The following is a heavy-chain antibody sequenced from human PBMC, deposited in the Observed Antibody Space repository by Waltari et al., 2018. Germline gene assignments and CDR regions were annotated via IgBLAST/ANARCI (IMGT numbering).Heavy chain of an antibody. J-gene: IGHJ5*02. Sequence: QLQLQESGPGLVKPSETLSLTCTVSGGSISSSSYYWGWIRQPPGKGLEWIGSIYYSGITYYNPSLKSRVTISVDTSKNQFSLKLSSVTAADTAVYYCARQGRIAAAGVPFDPWGQGTLVTVSS. D-gene: IGHD6-13*01. CDR1: GGSISSSSYY. CDR2: IYYSGIT. V-gene: IGHV4-39*01. CDR3: ARQGRIAAAGVPFDP.